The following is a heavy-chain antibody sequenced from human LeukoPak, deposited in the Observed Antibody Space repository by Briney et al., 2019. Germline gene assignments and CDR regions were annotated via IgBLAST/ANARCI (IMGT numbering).Heavy chain of an antibody. Sequence: ASVKVSCKASGYTFTSYYMHWVRQAPGQGLEWMGIINPSGGSTSYAQKFQGRVTMTRDTSTGTVYMELSSLRSEDTAVYYCARVLRRFGYFDYWGQGTLVTVSS. V-gene: IGHV1-46*01. J-gene: IGHJ4*02. CDR3: ARVLRRFGYFDY. D-gene: IGHD4-23*01. CDR1: GYTFTSYY. CDR2: INPSGGST.